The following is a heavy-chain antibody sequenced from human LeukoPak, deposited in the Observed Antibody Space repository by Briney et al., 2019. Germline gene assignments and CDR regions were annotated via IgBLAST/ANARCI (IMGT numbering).Heavy chain of an antibody. J-gene: IGHJ5*02. CDR3: AKDRITMAPKPDWFDP. Sequence: GGSLRLSCAASGFTFSSYAMSWVRQAPGKGLEWVSAISGSGGSTYYADCVKGRFTISRDNSKNTLYLQMNSLRAEDTAVYYCAKDRITMAPKPDWFDPWGQGTLVTVSS. D-gene: IGHD3-10*01. CDR1: GFTFSSYA. CDR2: ISGSGGST. V-gene: IGHV3-23*01.